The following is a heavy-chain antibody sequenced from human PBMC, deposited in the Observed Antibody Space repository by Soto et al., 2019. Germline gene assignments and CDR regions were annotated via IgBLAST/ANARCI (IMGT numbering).Heavy chain of an antibody. D-gene: IGHD2-2*01. CDR1: GGSISSYY. CDR3: ARGPDTVVGLGVVDV. J-gene: IGHJ6*02. V-gene: IGHV4-59*01. Sequence: SETLSLTCTVSGGSISSYYWSWIRQPPGKGLEWIGYIYYSGSTNYNPSLKSRVTISVDTSKNQFSLKLSSVTAADTAVYYCARGPDTVVGLGVVDVWGQGTTVTVSS. CDR2: IYYSGST.